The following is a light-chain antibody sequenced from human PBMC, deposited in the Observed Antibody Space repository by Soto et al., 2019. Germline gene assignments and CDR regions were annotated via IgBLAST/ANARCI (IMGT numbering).Light chain of an antibody. J-gene: IGLJ1*01. Sequence: QSALAQPPSAAGSAGQSVTIACTGTSGDVGAYTYVSWYQQHPGKAPKLMIYEVSKRPSGVPDRFSGSKSGNTASLTVSGLQAEDEADYYCSSYTSSSIYVFGSGTKVTVL. CDR1: SGDVGAYTY. CDR3: SSYTSSSIYV. V-gene: IGLV2-8*01. CDR2: EVS.